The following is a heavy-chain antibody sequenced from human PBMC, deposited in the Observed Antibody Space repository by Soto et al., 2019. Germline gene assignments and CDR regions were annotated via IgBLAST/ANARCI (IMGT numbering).Heavy chain of an antibody. CDR1: GFTFRSFG. D-gene: IGHD6-19*01. CDR3: ARDYLYSSGWDPSFDY. V-gene: IGHV3-33*01. J-gene: IGHJ4*02. Sequence: PGGSLRLSCEASGFTFRSFGMHWVRQAPGKGLEWVAIIWYDGSTIYYADSVKGRFTISRDNAKNSLYLQMNSLRAEVTAVYYCARDYLYSSGWDPSFDYWGQGTLVTVS. CDR2: IWYDGSTI.